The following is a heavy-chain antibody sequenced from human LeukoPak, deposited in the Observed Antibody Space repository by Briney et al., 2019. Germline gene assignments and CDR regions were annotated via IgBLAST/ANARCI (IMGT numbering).Heavy chain of an antibody. CDR3: ARDAAATRTVGY. CDR1: GYTFTSYY. D-gene: IGHD2-8*02. CDR2: INPSGGST. V-gene: IGHV1-46*01. Sequence: ASVKVSCKASGYTFTSYYMHWVRQAPGQGLEWMGIINPSGGSTSYAQKFQGRVTMTRDMSTSTVYMELSSLRSEDTAVYYCARDAAATRTVGYWGQGTLVTVSS. J-gene: IGHJ4*02.